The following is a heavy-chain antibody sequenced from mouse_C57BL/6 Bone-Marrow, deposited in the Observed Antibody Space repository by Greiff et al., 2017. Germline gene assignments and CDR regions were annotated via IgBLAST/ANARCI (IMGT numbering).Heavy chain of an antibody. CDR2: INPGSGGT. J-gene: IGHJ3*01. D-gene: IGHD4-1*01. V-gene: IGHV1-54*01. Sequence: VKLQESGAELVRPGTSVKVSCKASGYAFTNYLIEWVKQRPGQGLEWIGVINPGSGGTNYNEKFKGKATPTADKSSSTAYMQLSSLTSEDSAVYFCARSKNWDSWFAYWGQGTLVTVSA. CDR3: ARSKNWDSWFAY. CDR1: GYAFTNYL.